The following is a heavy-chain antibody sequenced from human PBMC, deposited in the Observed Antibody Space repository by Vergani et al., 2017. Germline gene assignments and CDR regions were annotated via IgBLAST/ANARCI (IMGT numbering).Heavy chain of an antibody. CDR2: ISYDGTEK. V-gene: IGHV3-30-3*02. J-gene: IGHJ4*02. CDR3: AKLTDILTGSDY. D-gene: IGHD3-9*01. CDR1: GFSFGNYA. Sequence: QVKLEESRGGVVQPGRSLRLSCAASGFSFGNYAMHWVRQAPGKGLEWVGVISYDGTEKKYADSVNGRFTISRDTSKKTLSLQMRSLRADDTAVYYCAKLTDILTGSDYWGQGTLVTVSS.